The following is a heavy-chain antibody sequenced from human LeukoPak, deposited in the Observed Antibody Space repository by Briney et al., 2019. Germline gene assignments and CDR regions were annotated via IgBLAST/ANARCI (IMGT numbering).Heavy chain of an antibody. D-gene: IGHD1-26*01. CDR3: MIDVPGGSYPFDY. CDR2: IKSKRDFETI. V-gene: IGHV3-15*01. Sequence: GGSLRLSCAASGFTVSTNYMNWVRQAPGKGLEWVGRIKSKRDFETIDYAAPVKGRFTISRDDSRNTLCLQMNSLKIEDTALYYCMIDVPGGSYPFDYWGQGTLVTVSS. CDR1: GFTVSTNY. J-gene: IGHJ4*02.